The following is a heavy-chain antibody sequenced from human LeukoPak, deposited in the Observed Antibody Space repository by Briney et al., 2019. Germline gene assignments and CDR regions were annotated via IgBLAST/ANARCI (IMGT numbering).Heavy chain of an antibody. CDR2: ISYDGSNK. V-gene: IGHV3-30-3*01. J-gene: IGHJ6*03. CDR3: AKDRGSGWSGYMDV. CDR1: GFTFSSYA. Sequence: GRSLRLSCAASGFTFSSYAMHWVRQAPGKGLEWVAVISYDGSNKYYADSVKGRFTISRDNSKNTLYLQMNSLRAEDTAVYYCAKDRGSGWSGYMDVWGKGTTVTVSS. D-gene: IGHD6-19*01.